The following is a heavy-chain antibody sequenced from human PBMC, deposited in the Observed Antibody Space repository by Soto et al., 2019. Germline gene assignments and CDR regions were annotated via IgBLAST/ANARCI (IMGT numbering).Heavy chain of an antibody. D-gene: IGHD4-17*01. Sequence: EVQLLESGGGLVQPGGSLRLSCAVSGVTFNKYAMSWVRQPPGKGPEWVSAITGSGGLTYYADSVKGRFTVSRDNSKNILFLQMNRLRDEDTATYYCAKGDYGGNSPYWYFDLWGSGTLVIVSS. J-gene: IGHJ2*01. CDR2: ITGSGGLT. CDR1: GVTFNKYA. V-gene: IGHV3-23*01. CDR3: AKGDYGGNSPYWYFDL.